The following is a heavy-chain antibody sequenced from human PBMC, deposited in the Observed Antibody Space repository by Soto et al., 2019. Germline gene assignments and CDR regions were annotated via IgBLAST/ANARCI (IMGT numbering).Heavy chain of an antibody. CDR1: GFTVSSNY. CDR2: IYSGGST. CDR3: ARDRTDNWNHYYYYYGMDV. V-gene: IGHV3-53*01. J-gene: IGHJ6*02. Sequence: PGGSLRLSCAASGFTVSSNYMSWVRQAPGKGLEWVSVIYSGGSTYYADSVKGRFTISRDNSKNTLYLQMNSLRAEDTAVYYCARDRTDNWNHYYYYYGMDVWGQGTTVTVSS. D-gene: IGHD1-1*01.